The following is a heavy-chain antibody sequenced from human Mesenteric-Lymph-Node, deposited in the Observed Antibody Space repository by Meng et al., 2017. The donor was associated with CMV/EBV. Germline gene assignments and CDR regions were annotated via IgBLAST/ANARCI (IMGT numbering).Heavy chain of an antibody. Sequence: GESLKISCKGSAFSFEDYALTWVRQAPGMGLEWVSFINSGGRTYYADSVKGRFAISRDNAKNSLYLQMSSLRAEDTAVYYCARDGTGTYAFDIWGQGTMVTVSS. D-gene: IGHD1-7*01. CDR1: AFSFEDYA. V-gene: IGHV3-69-1*01. CDR2: INSGGRT. CDR3: ARDGTGTYAFDI. J-gene: IGHJ3*02.